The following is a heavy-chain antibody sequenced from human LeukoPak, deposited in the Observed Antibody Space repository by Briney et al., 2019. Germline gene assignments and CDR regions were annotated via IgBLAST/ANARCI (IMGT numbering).Heavy chain of an antibody. J-gene: IGHJ4*02. V-gene: IGHV3-23*01. CDR1: GFTFSSYA. D-gene: IGHD6-13*01. CDR2: ISGSGGST. CDR3: ASPFGYSSSWYDDY. Sequence: GGPLRLSCAASGFTFSSYAMSWVRQAPGKGLEWVSAISGSGGSTYYADSVKGRFTISRDNSKNTLYLQMNSLRAEDTAVYYCASPFGYSSSWYDDYWGQGTLVTVSS.